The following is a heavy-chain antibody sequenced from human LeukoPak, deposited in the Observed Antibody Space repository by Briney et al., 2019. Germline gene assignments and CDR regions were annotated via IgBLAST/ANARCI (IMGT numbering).Heavy chain of an antibody. D-gene: IGHD6-13*01. Sequence: PSETLSLTCAVSGGSIRSYYWSWIRQPPGKGLEWIGYIYYSGSTNYNPSLKSRVTISVDTSKNQLSLKLNSVTAADTAVYYCARDREASAGYDAFDIWGQGTMVTVSS. CDR3: ARDREASAGYDAFDI. CDR2: IYYSGST. J-gene: IGHJ3*02. CDR1: GGSIRSYY. V-gene: IGHV4-59*01.